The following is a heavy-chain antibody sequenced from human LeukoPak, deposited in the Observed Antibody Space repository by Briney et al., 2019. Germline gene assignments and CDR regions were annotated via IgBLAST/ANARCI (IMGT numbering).Heavy chain of an antibody. Sequence: GVIIPIFGTANYAQKFQRRVTITTDESTSTAYMELSSLRSEDTAVYYCARTYYYGSGHMDVWGKGTTVTVSS. V-gene: IGHV1-69*05. J-gene: IGHJ6*03. CDR3: ARTYYYGSGHMDV. CDR2: IIPIFGTA. D-gene: IGHD3-10*01.